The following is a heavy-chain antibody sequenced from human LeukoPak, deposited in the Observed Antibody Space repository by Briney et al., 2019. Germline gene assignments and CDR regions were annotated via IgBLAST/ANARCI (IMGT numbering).Heavy chain of an antibody. CDR3: ARARDGYRY. J-gene: IGHJ4*02. D-gene: IGHD5-24*01. V-gene: IGHV1-2*02. CDR2: INPNSGAT. Sequence: GASVKVSCKASGYTFTGYYMDWVRQAPGQGLEWMGWINPNSGATNYAQKFQGRVTMTRDTSISTAYMELSRVRSGDTAVYYCARARDGYRYWGQGTLVTVSS. CDR1: GYTFTGYY.